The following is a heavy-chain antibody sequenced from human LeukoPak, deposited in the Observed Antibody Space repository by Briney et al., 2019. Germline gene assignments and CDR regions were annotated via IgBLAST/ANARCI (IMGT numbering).Heavy chain of an antibody. CDR2: INTNTGNP. J-gene: IGHJ4*02. Sequence: ASVKVSCKASGYTFTSYAMNWVRQALGQGLEWMGWINTNTGNPTYAQGFTGRFVFSLDTSVSTAYLQISSLKAEDTAVYYCARDPTSLWFGELFGYWGQGTLVTVSS. CDR3: ARDPTSLWFGELFGY. CDR1: GYTFTSYA. V-gene: IGHV7-4-1*02. D-gene: IGHD3-10*01.